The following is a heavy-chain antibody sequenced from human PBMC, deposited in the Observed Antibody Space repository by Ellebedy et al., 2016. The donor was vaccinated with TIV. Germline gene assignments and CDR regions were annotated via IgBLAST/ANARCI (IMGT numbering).Heavy chain of an antibody. CDR2: IYYSGTT. CDR3: ASGVPATTGHFYYYGMGV. Sequence: MPSETLSLTCTVSGGSISSYYWSWIRQLPGKGLEWIGYIYYSGTTNYNPSFQSRVTISVDSSKNQFSLKLSSVSAADTAVYYCASGVPATTGHFYYYGMGVWGQGTTVTVSS. D-gene: IGHD1-1*01. V-gene: IGHV4-59*01. CDR1: GGSISSYY. J-gene: IGHJ6*02.